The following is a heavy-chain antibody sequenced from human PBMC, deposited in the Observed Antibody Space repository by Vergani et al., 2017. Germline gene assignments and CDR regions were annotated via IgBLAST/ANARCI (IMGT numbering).Heavy chain of an antibody. D-gene: IGHD3-22*01. Sequence: QLQLQESGSGLVKPSQTLSLTCAVSGGSISSGGYSWSWIRQPPGKGLEWIGYIYHSGSTYYNPSLKSRVTISVDRSKNQFSLKLSSVTAADTAVYYCARAPESPYYYDSSGSNYFDYWGQGTQVTVSS. CDR3: ARAPESPYYYDSSGSNYFDY. CDR2: IYHSGST. CDR1: GGSISSGGYS. V-gene: IGHV4-30-2*01. J-gene: IGHJ4*02.